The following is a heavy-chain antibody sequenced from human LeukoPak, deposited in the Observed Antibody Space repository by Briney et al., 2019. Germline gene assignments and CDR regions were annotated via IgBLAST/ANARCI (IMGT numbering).Heavy chain of an antibody. CDR3: AKETEYSSGWYGYFDY. Sequence: GGSLRLSCAASGFTFSSYAMSWVRQAPGKGLEWVSAISGSGGSTYYADSVKGRFTISRDNSKNTLYLQMNSLRAEDTAVYYCAKETEYSSGWYGYFDYWGRGTLVTVSS. CDR2: ISGSGGST. J-gene: IGHJ4*02. V-gene: IGHV3-23*01. CDR1: GFTFSSYA. D-gene: IGHD6-19*01.